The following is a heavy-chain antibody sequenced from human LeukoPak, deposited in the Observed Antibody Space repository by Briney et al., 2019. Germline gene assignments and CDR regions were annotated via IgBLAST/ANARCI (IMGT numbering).Heavy chain of an antibody. Sequence: SETLSLTCAVSGGSFSGYYWSWIRQPPGKGLEWIGEIKHSGSTNYNPSLKSRVTISVDTSKNQSSLKLSSVTAADTAVYYCARQGVSGMIVPDQHWGQGTLVTVSS. CDR1: GGSFSGYY. J-gene: IGHJ1*01. CDR3: ARQGVSGMIVPDQH. CDR2: IKHSGST. D-gene: IGHD3-22*01. V-gene: IGHV4-34*01.